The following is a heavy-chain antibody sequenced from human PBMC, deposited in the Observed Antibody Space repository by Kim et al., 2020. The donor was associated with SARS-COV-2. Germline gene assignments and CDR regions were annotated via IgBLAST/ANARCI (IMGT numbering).Heavy chain of an antibody. V-gene: IGHV4-39*01. CDR3: ATVTTASWGGFDY. CDR1: GGSISSSRYY. J-gene: IGHJ4*02. CDR2: IYYSGST. D-gene: IGHD4-4*01. Sequence: SETLSLTCTVSGGSISSSRYYWGWIRQPPGKGLEWIGSIYYSGSTYYNPSLKSRVTISVDTSKNQFSLKLSSVTAADTAVYYCATVTTASWGGFDYWGQGTLGTVSS.